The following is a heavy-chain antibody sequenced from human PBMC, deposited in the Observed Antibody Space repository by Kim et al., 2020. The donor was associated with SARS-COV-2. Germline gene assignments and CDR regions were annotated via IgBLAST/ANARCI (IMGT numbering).Heavy chain of an antibody. V-gene: IGHV7-4-1*02. J-gene: IGHJ4*02. CDR1: GYSFTDYG. CDR2: INTETGTP. CDR3: ARAIPHQSESGYSYRYPRHSDS. Sequence: ASVKVSCKASGYSFTDYGITWVQQAPGQGLEWMGWINTETGTPTYAQDFTGRFVFSLDTSVSTSHLQINSLRTDDTAVYYCARAIPHQSESGYSYRYPRHSDSWGQGTLVTVSS. D-gene: IGHD5-18*01.